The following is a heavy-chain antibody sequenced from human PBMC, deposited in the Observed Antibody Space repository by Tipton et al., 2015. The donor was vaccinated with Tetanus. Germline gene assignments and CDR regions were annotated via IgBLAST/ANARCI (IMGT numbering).Heavy chain of an antibody. D-gene: IGHD2-15*01. CDR2: IYYSGST. J-gene: IGHJ4*02. V-gene: IGHV4-59*07. Sequence: TLSLTCTVSGGSISSYYWSWIRQPPGKGLEWIGYIYYSGSTNYNPSLKNRVTISVDTSKNQFSLKLSSVTAADTAVYYCARGGLGEVGYWGQGTLVTVSS. CDR3: ARGGLGEVGY. CDR1: GGSISSYY.